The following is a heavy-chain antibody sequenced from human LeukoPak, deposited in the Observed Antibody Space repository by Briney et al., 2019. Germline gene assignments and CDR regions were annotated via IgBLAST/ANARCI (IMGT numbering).Heavy chain of an antibody. J-gene: IGHJ4*02. V-gene: IGHV1-69*05. CDR2: IIPIFGTA. Sequence: GSSVKVSCKASGGTFSSYAISWVRQAPGQGLEWMGRIIPIFGTANYAQKFQGRVTITTDESTSTAYMELSSLRSEDTAVYYCGRKAGDCGGGICYSIDYWGQGTLVTVSS. D-gene: IGHD2-15*01. CDR3: GRKAGDCGGGICYSIDY. CDR1: GGTFSSYA.